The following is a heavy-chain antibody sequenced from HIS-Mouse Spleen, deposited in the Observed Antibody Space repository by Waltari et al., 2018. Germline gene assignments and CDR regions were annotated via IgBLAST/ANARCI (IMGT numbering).Heavy chain of an antibody. CDR2: IYYTGST. D-gene: IGHD6-13*01. V-gene: IGHV4-39*07. CDR3: AREIPYSSSWYDWYFDL. J-gene: IGHJ2*01. Sequence: QLQLQESGPGLVKPSETLSLTCTVSGGSISSSSYYWGWIRQPPGKGLEWIASIYYTGSTYYNTSLTRRVTISVDTSKNQFSLKLSSVTAADTAVYYCAREIPYSSSWYDWYFDLWGRGTLVTVSS. CDR1: GGSISSSSYY.